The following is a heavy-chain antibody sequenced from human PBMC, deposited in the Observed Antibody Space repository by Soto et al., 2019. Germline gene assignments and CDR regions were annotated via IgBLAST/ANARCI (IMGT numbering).Heavy chain of an antibody. Sequence: EVQLVESGGGLVQPGGSLRLSCAASGFTFSSYWMHWVRQAPGKGLVLVSRINSDGSSTSYADSVKGRFTISRDNAKNTLYLLMNSLRAEDTAVYYCAREDSQLIGSQSYYYYGMDVWCQGTTVTVSS. CDR1: GFTFSSYW. D-gene: IGHD3-16*01. J-gene: IGHJ6*02. CDR2: INSDGSST. V-gene: IGHV3-74*01. CDR3: AREDSQLIGSQSYYYYGMDV.